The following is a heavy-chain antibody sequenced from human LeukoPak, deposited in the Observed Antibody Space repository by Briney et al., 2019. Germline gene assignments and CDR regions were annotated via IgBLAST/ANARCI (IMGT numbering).Heavy chain of an antibody. CDR2: ISSTSNDI. V-gene: IGHV3-21*01. Sequence: GGSLRLSCVASGLSFSSNSMNWVRQAPGKGLEWVSSISSTSNDIYYVDSVKGRFTISRDNAKNSLYLQMNSLRAEDTAVYYCTRDRAEYYFDYWGQGTLVTVSP. J-gene: IGHJ4*02. CDR3: TRDRAEYYFDY. D-gene: IGHD6-6*01. CDR1: GLSFSSNS.